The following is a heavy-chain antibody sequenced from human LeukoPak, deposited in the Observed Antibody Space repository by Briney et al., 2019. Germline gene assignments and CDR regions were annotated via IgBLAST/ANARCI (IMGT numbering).Heavy chain of an antibody. J-gene: IGHJ5*02. CDR2: IYSSGNS. Sequence: KSSETLSLTCTVSGASISTYYRSWIRQPAGKGLEWIGRIYSSGNSDYNPSLRSRVTMSLDTSKKQFSLRLSSVTAADTAVYYCAREQALVGMYWLDPWGQGTLVTVSS. D-gene: IGHD2-21*01. CDR3: AREQALVGMYWLDP. CDR1: GASISTYY. V-gene: IGHV4-4*07.